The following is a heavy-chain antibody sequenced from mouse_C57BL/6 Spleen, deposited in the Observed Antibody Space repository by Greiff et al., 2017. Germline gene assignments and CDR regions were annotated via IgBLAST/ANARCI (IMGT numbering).Heavy chain of an antibody. CDR3: AGDGYYGFDY. D-gene: IGHD2-3*01. V-gene: IGHV5-6*01. CDR2: ISSGGSYT. Sequence: EVQLVESGGDLVKPGGSLKLSCAASGFTFSSYGMSWVRQTPDKRLEWVATISSGGSYTYYPDSVKGRFTISRDNAKNTLYLQMSSLKSEDTAMYYCAGDGYYGFDYWGQGTTLTVSS. J-gene: IGHJ2*01. CDR1: GFTFSSYG.